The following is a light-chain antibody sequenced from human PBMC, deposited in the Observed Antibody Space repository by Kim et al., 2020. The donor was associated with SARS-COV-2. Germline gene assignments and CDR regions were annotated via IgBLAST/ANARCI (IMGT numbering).Light chain of an antibody. CDR3: QSYDSSLSGSV. Sequence: QSVLTQPPSVSGAPGQRVTISCTGSSSNIGAGYDVHWYQQLPGTAPKLLIYGNSNRPSGVPDRFSASKSGTSASLAITGLQTGDEADYYCQSYDSSLSGSVFGGGTQLTVL. V-gene: IGLV1-40*01. J-gene: IGLJ2*01. CDR2: GNS. CDR1: SSNIGAGYD.